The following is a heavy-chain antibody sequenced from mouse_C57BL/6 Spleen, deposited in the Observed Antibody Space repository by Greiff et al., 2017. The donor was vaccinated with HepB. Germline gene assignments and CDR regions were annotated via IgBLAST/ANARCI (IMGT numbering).Heavy chain of an antibody. Sequence: VQLQESGAELVKPGASVKISCKASGYAFSSYWMNWVKQRPGKGLEWIGQIYPGDGDTNYNGKFKGKATLTADKSSSTAYMPLSSLTSEDSAVYFCARRGDDYGNFDYWGQGTTLTVSS. CDR3: ARRGDDYGNFDY. CDR2: IYPGDGDT. D-gene: IGHD2-4*01. J-gene: IGHJ2*01. V-gene: IGHV1-80*01. CDR1: GYAFSSYW.